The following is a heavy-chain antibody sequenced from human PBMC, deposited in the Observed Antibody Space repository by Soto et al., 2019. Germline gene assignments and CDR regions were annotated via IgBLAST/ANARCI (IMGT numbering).Heavy chain of an antibody. V-gene: IGHV1-8*01. CDR1: GYTFTSYD. CDR2: MNPNSGNT. D-gene: IGHD6-13*01. CDR3: ARGGIAAAAPSGMDV. Sequence: GASVKVSCKASGYTFTSYDINWVRQATGQGLEWMGWMNPNSGNTGYAQKFQGRVTMTRNTSISTAYMELSSLRSEDTAVYYCARGGIAAAAPSGMDVWGQGTTVTVSS. J-gene: IGHJ6*02.